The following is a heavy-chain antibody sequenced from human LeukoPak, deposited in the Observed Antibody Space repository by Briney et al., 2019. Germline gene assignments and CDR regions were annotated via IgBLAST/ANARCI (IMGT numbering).Heavy chain of an antibody. V-gene: IGHV1-18*01. J-gene: IGHJ4*02. CDR2: ITTYNGNT. Sequence: GASVKVSRKASGYTFRDFGISWVRQAPGQGLEWMGWITTYNGNTNYIQKLQGRVTMTTDTSTSTAYMELRSLRSDDTAVYYCARGPYYDSWSGAGYWGQGTLVTVSS. CDR3: ARGPYYDSWSGAGY. CDR1: GYTFRDFG. D-gene: IGHD3-3*01.